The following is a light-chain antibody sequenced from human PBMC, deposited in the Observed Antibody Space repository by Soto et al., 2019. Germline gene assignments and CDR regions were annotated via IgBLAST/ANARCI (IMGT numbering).Light chain of an antibody. CDR1: QRLIASD. J-gene: IGKJ5*01. V-gene: IGKV3D-15*01. CDR3: QQYNNWPLT. Sequence: ELVLTQSPGTLSLSPGQRATLSCRASQRLIASDIAWYQQKPGQAPKFLIYGVSSRATGIPDRFSGSGSGTEFTLTISSLQSEDFAVYYCQQYNNWPLTFGQGTRLEIK. CDR2: GVS.